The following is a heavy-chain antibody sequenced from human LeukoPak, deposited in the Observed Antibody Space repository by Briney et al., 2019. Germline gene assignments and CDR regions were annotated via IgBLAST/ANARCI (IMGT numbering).Heavy chain of an antibody. Sequence: VASVKVSCKASGYTFTSYYMHWVRQAPGQGLEWMGGIIPIFGTANYAQKFQGRVTITADESTSTAYMELSSLRSEDTAVYYCARGSQAGYSYGYFAFDIWGQGTMVTVSS. D-gene: IGHD5-18*01. CDR1: GYTFTSYY. J-gene: IGHJ3*02. CDR2: IIPIFGTA. V-gene: IGHV1-69*13. CDR3: ARGSQAGYSYGYFAFDI.